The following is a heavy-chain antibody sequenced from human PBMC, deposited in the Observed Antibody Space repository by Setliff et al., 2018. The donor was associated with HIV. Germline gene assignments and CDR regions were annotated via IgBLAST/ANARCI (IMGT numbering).Heavy chain of an antibody. CDR2: INAGNGDT. CDR1: GYTFTNYA. V-gene: IGHV1-3*01. CDR3: ARIWGIPPLYYFDY. Sequence: ASVKVSCKASGYTFTNYAMHWVRQAPGQRLEWMGWINAGNGDTKYSQKFQGRVTFTWDTSASTAYMELSSLRSEDTAVYYCARIWGIPPLYYFDYWGQGTLVTVSS. J-gene: IGHJ4*02. D-gene: IGHD3-16*01.